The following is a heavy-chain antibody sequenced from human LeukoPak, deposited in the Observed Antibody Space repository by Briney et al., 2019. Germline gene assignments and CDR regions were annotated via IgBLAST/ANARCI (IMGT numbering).Heavy chain of an antibody. CDR2: ISAYNGNT. CDR1: GYDFTKYA. J-gene: IGHJ3*02. CDR3: ARDKATSPDAFDI. Sequence: ASVKVSCKASGYDFTKYAVQWVRQAPGQGLGGMGWISAYNGNTNYAQKLQGRVTMTTDTSTSTAYMELRSLRSDDTAVYYCARDKATSPDAFDIWGQGTMVTVSS. V-gene: IGHV1-18*01. D-gene: IGHD5-12*01.